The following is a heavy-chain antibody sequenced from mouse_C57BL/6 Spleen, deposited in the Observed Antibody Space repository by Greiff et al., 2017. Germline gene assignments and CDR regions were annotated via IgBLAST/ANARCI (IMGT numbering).Heavy chain of an antibody. D-gene: IGHD2-4*01. CDR2: FYPGSGSI. V-gene: IGHV1-62-2*01. CDR3: ARHEDGPYDYDPWFAY. Sequence: VKLQQSGAELVKPGASVKLSCKASGYTFTEYTIHWVKQRSGPGLAWIGWFYPGSGSIKYNEKFKDKATLTADKSSSTVYMELSRLTSEDSAVYFGARHEDGPYDYDPWFAYWGQGTLVTVSA. J-gene: IGHJ3*01. CDR1: GYTFTEYT.